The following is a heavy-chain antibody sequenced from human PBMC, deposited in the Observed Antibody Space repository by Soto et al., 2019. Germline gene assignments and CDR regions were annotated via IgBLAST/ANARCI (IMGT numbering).Heavy chain of an antibody. CDR3: AGGGRVGATTHLDY. J-gene: IGHJ4*02. CDR1: GYTFTSYA. CDR2: INAGNGNT. D-gene: IGHD1-26*01. Sequence: QVQLVQSGAEVKKPGASVKVSCKAYGYTFTSYAMHWVRQAPGQRLEWMGWINAGNGNTKYSQKFQGRVTITRDTSASTAYMELSSLRSEDTAVYYCAGGGRVGATTHLDYWGQGTLVTVSS. V-gene: IGHV1-3*01.